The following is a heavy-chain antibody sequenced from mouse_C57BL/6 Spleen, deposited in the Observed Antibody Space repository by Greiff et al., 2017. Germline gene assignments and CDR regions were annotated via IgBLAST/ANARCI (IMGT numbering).Heavy chain of an antibody. Sequence: VQRVESGAELVKPGASVKLSCKASGYTFTEYTIHWVKQRSGQGLEWIGWFYPGSGSIKYNEKFKDKATLTADKTSSTVYMELRRLTSEDSSVYFGAEHGETNCYYFDYWGQGTTLTVSS. CDR2: FYPGSGSI. D-gene: IGHD4-1*01. CDR1: GYTFTEYT. CDR3: AEHGETNCYYFDY. J-gene: IGHJ2*01. V-gene: IGHV1-62-2*01.